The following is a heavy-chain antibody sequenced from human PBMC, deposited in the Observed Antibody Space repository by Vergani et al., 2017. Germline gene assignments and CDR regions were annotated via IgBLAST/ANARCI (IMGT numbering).Heavy chain of an antibody. V-gene: IGHV4-34*01. CDR2: INHSGST. CDR3: ARKGIVRYFDWSSVYYYYYGMDV. D-gene: IGHD3-9*01. J-gene: IGHJ6*02. Sequence: QVQLQQWGAGLLKPSETLSLTCAVYGGSFSGYYWSWIRQPPGKGLEWIGEINHSGSTNYNPSLKSRVTISVDTSKNQFSLKLSSVTAADTAVYYCARKGIVRYFDWSSVYYYYYGMDVWGQGTTVTVSS. CDR1: GGSFSGYY.